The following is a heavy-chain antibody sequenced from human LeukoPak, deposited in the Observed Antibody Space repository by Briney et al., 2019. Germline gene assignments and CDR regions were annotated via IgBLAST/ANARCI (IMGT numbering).Heavy chain of an antibody. CDR3: ARASSSGYRGADL. J-gene: IGHJ5*02. V-gene: IGHV3-7*01. CDR1: GFTFSSYW. CDR2: IKQDGGEK. Sequence: GGSLRLSCAASGFTFSSYWMSWVRQAPGKGLEWVANIKQDGGEKYYVDSVKGRFTISRDNAKNSLYLQMHSLRAEDTAVYYCARASSSGYRGADLWGQRTLVTVSS. D-gene: IGHD3-22*01.